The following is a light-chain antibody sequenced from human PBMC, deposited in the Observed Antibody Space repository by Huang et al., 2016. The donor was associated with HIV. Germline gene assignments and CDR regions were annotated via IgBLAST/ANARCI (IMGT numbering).Light chain of an antibody. V-gene: IGKV3D-20*01. CDR3: QQYGTLPRT. CDR2: AAS. CDR1: QSVSRY. J-gene: IGKJ5*01. Sequence: EIVLTQSPATLSLSPGERATFSCGACQSVSRYLAWYQQKPGLAPRLLIYAASNRATGIPDMFSGRWSVTDFILTISRLEPEDFAVYYCQQYGTLPRTFGQGTRLEIK.